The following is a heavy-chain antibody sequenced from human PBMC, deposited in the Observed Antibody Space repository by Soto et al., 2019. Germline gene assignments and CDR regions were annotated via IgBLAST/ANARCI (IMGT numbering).Heavy chain of an antibody. CDR2: INHGVTT. V-gene: IGHV4-30-2*01. D-gene: IGHD5-12*01. CDR1: GGSISSGGYS. J-gene: IGHJ5*02. Sequence: QLQLQESGSGLVKPSQTLSLTCAVSGGSISSGGYSWSWIRPPPGKSLEWMGYINHGVTTYYNPSLKSRGIMSGHSSKTQFHLKLSSVTAADTAVYYRASTIRGYTGYIEDWFDPWGQGSLVTV. CDR3: ASTIRGYTGYIEDWFDP.